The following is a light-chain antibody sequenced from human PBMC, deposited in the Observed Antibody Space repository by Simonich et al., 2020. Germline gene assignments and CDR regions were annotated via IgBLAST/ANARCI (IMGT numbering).Light chain of an antibody. CDR1: SGYSNYK. CDR2: VGTGGILG. Sequence: QPVLTQPPSASASLGASVTLTCTLSSGYSNYKVDWYQQRPGKGPRFVMRVGTGGILGATGDGIPDRFSVLCSGLNRYLTIKNIQEEDESDYHCGADHGSGSNFVKVFGGGTKLTVL. CDR3: GADHGSGSNFVKV. J-gene: IGLJ3*02. V-gene: IGLV9-49*01.